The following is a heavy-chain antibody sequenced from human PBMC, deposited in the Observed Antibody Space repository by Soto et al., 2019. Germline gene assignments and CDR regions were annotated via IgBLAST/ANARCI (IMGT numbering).Heavy chain of an antibody. D-gene: IGHD3-3*01. Sequence: SGPTLVNPTQTLTLTCTFSGFSLSTSGMCVSWIRQPPGKALEWLALIDWDDDKYYSTSLKTRLTISKDTSKNQVVLTMTNMDPVDTAPYYCARMPRFYYFWSGYPQYYYYYYGMDVWGQGATVNVS. J-gene: IGHJ6*02. CDR1: GFSLSTSGMC. CDR2: IDWDDDK. CDR3: ARMPRFYYFWSGYPQYYYYYYGMDV. V-gene: IGHV2-70*01.